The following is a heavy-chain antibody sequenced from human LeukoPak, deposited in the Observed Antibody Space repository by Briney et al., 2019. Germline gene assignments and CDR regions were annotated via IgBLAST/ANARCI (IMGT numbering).Heavy chain of an antibody. V-gene: IGHV3-66*01. J-gene: IGHJ5*02. Sequence: GGSLRLSCAASGFIVSSYSMSWVRQAPGKGLEWVSVIYSGGSTYYADSVKGRFTVSRDSSNNTLSLQMNSLRAEDTAVYYCARDSSGWYHWFDPWGQGTLVTVSS. CDR2: IYSGGST. CDR3: ARDSSGWYHWFDP. CDR1: GFIVSSYS. D-gene: IGHD6-19*01.